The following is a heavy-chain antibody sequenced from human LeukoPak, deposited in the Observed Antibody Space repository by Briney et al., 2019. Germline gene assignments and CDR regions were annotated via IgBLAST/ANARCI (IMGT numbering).Heavy chain of an antibody. D-gene: IGHD6-25*01. V-gene: IGHV1-2*02. Sequence: ASVKVSCKASGYTFTGYYMHWVRQAPGQGLEWMGWINPNSGGTKYAQKFQGRVTMTRDTSISIAYMELSRLRSDDTAVYYCTRDSSGWHYYYMDVWGKGTTVTVSS. CDR3: TRDSSGWHYYYMDV. CDR2: INPNSGGT. CDR1: GYTFTGYY. J-gene: IGHJ6*03.